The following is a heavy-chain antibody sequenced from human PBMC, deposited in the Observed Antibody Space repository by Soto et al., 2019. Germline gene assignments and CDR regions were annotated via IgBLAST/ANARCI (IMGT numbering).Heavy chain of an antibody. J-gene: IGHJ6*03. CDR2: ISGSGGST. V-gene: IGHV3-23*01. Sequence: EVQLLESGGGLVQPGGSLRLSCAASGFTFSSYAMSWVRQAPGKGLEWVSAISGSGGSTYYADSVKGRFTISRDNSKNTLYLQMNSLRAEDTAVYYCAKNGPRRDXWXGYXXDYYYXMDVXXKGTTVTVSS. CDR3: AKNGPRRDXWXGYXXDYYYXMDV. D-gene: IGHD3-3*01. CDR1: GFTFSSYA.